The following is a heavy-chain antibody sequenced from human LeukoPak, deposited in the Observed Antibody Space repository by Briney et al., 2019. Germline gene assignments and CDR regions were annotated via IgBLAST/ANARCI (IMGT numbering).Heavy chain of an antibody. V-gene: IGHV4-59*01. J-gene: IGHJ4*02. CDR2: FYYSGIT. CDR1: GGSISSYF. Sequence: SETLSLSCTVSGGSISSYFWSWIRQPPGKGLQWIGYFYYSGITSYNPSLKSRVTISVDTSKNQFSLKLSSVTAADTAVYYCARGPEYYYDRSARFDYWGQGTLVTVSS. CDR3: ARGPEYYYDRSARFDY. D-gene: IGHD3-22*01.